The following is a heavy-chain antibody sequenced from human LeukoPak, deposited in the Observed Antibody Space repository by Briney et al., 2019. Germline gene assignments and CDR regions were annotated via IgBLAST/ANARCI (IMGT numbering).Heavy chain of an antibody. CDR1: GFTFSSYA. D-gene: IGHD5-24*01. CDR2: ISSSSSYI. Sequence: PGGSLRLSCAASGFTFSSYAMSWVRQAPGKGLEWVSSISSSSSYIYYADSVKGRFTISRDNAKNSLYLQMNSLRAEDTAVYYCARPRDGPADAFDIWGQGTMVTVSS. CDR3: ARPRDGPADAFDI. J-gene: IGHJ3*02. V-gene: IGHV3-21*01.